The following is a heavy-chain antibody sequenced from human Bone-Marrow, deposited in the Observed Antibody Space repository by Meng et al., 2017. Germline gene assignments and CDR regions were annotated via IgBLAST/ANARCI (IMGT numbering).Heavy chain of an antibody. D-gene: IGHD3-10*01. CDR3: AGERLYGSGSYNH. CDR1: GFTFSSYS. CDR2: ISSSSYI. V-gene: IGHV3-21*01. J-gene: IGHJ3*01. Sequence: GESLKISCAASGFTFSSYSMNWVRQAPGKGLEWVSSISSSSYIYYADSVKGRFTISREDDKNSLYLQMNSLRAEDTAVYYCAGERLYGSGSYNHWGQGTMVTVSS.